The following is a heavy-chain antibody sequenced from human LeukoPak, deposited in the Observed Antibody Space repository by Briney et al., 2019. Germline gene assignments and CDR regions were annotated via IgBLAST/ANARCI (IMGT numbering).Heavy chain of an antibody. CDR3: AKESQRELRYFDWIPDY. CDR2: ISGSGGST. CDR1: GFTFSSYA. J-gene: IGHJ4*02. Sequence: QPGGSLRLSCAASGFTFSSYAMSWVRQAPGKGLEWVSAISGSGGSTYYADSVKGRFTISRDNSKNTLYLQMNSLRAEDTAVYYCAKESQRELRYFDWIPDYWGQGTLVTVSS. V-gene: IGHV3-23*01. D-gene: IGHD3-9*01.